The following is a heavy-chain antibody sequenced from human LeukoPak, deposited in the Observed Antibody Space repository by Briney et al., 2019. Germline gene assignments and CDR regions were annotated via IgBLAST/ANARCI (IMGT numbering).Heavy chain of an antibody. J-gene: IGHJ4*02. CDR3: VRESNGCYGFDY. V-gene: IGHV1-2*02. Sequence: GASVKVSCKATGYTFTSYYMHWVRQAPGQGGEGMGWINAKNGKTKNIQQFLGRVTKNRDTSSRKDYMDVRRLKASDTAVCYLVRESNGCYGFDYWGQGTPVTVAS. D-gene: IGHD2-15*01. CDR2: INAKNGKT. CDR1: GYTFTSYY.